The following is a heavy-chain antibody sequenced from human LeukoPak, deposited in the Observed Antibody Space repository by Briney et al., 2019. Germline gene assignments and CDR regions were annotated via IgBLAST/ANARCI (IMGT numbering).Heavy chain of an antibody. D-gene: IGHD2-15*01. V-gene: IGHV4-59*01. Sequence: SETLSLTCTVSGGSISSYYWSWIRQPPGKGLEWIGYIYYSGSTNYNPSLKSRVTISVDTSKNQFSLKLSSVTAADTAVYYCERVRKPRYCSGGSCYPDPRNWFDPWGQGTLVIVSS. J-gene: IGHJ5*02. CDR3: ERVRKPRYCSGGSCYPDPRNWFDP. CDR2: IYYSGST. CDR1: GGSISSYY.